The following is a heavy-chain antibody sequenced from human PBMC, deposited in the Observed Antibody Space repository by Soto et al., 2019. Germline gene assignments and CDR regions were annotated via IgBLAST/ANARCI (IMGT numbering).Heavy chain of an antibody. CDR1: GGTFSTYA. CDR2: IIPLFGTA. D-gene: IGHD6-19*01. CDR3: ARPKGTYSSGYYYFDF. J-gene: IGHJ4*02. Sequence: QVQLEQSGAEVKQPGSSVRVSCKTSGGTFSTYAINWVRQAPGQGLEWMGAIIPLFGTADYSQKFRGRVTITADESTSTAYMELSSLRPDDTAVYFCARPKGTYSSGYYYFDFWGQGTLVTVSS. V-gene: IGHV1-69*01.